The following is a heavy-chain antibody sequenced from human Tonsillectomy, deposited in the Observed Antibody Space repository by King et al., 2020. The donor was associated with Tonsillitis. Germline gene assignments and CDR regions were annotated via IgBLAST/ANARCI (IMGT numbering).Heavy chain of an antibody. J-gene: IGHJ5*02. CDR3: ARGRSGYDSSMEGRWFDP. V-gene: IGHV4-59*01. CDR2: IYYSGST. CDR1: GGSISSYY. D-gene: IGHD5-12*01. Sequence: LQLQESGPGLVKPSETLSLTCTVSGGSISSYYWSWIRQPPGKGLEWIGYIYYSGSTNYNPSLKSRVTISVDTSKNQFSLKLSSVTAADTAVYYCARGRSGYDSSMEGRWFDPWGQGTLVTVSS.